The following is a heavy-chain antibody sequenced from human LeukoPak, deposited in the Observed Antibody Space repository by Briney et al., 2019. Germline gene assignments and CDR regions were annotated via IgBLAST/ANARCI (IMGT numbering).Heavy chain of an antibody. CDR1: GYTFTSYT. CDR2: INTNTGNP. V-gene: IGHV7-4-1*02. Sequence: ASVKVSCKASGYTFTSYTMNWVRQAPGQGLEWMGWINTNTGNPTYAQGFTGRFVFSLDTSVSTTYLQISSLKAEDTAVYYCARGDDYLWGSYRPFDFWGQGTLVTVSS. CDR3: ARGDDYLWGSYRPFDF. D-gene: IGHD3-16*02. J-gene: IGHJ4*02.